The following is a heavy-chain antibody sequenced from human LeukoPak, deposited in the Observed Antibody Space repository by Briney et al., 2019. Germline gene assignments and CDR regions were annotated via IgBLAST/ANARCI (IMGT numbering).Heavy chain of an antibody. CDR1: GFTVSSNY. CDR2: ISGSGGST. CDR3: AKDDTLFGVLIPG. Sequence: GGSLRLSCAASGFTVSSNYMSWVRQAPGKGLEWVSAISGSGGSTYYADSVKGRFTISRDNSKNTLYLQMDSLTAEDTAVYYCAKDDTLFGVLIPGWGQGTLVTVSS. D-gene: IGHD3-3*01. V-gene: IGHV3-23*01. J-gene: IGHJ4*02.